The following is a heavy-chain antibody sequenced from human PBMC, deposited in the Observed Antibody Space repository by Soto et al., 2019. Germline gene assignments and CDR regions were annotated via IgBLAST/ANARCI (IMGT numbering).Heavy chain of an antibody. CDR1: GFILSTYA. D-gene: IGHD4-17*01. CDR2: IGSSGGTT. V-gene: IGHV3-23*01. Sequence: GGSLRLSCAASGFILSTYAMNWVRQAPGKGLEWVSAIGSSGGTTFYAESVRGRFTISRDNSINTLYLQMSSLRTEDTAVYYCAHPRGYGVFDAVDIWGQGTMVTVSS. J-gene: IGHJ3*02. CDR3: AHPRGYGVFDAVDI.